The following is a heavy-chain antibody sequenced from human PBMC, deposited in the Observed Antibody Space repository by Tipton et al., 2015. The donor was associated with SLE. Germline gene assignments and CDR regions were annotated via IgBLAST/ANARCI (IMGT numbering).Heavy chain of an antibody. CDR3: TRENFNWFDS. J-gene: IGHJ5*01. Sequence: SLRLSCVASGFSLRNAWMSWVRQVPGKGLEWLGRIRNTTEGAATDYSTPVKGRFRISRDDSGDTLYLQMNTLKADDTAVYYCTRENFNWFDSWGQGTLVTVSS. CDR2: IRNTTEGAAT. CDR1: GFSLRNAW. V-gene: IGHV3-15*01.